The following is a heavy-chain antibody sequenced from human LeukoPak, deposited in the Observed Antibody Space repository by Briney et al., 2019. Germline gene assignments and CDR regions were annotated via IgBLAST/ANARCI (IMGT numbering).Heavy chain of an antibody. CDR1: GGSFSGYY. V-gene: IGHV4-34*01. Sequence: SEALSLTCAVYGGSFSGYYWSWIRQPPGKGLEWIGEINHSGSTNYNPSLKSRVTISVDTSKNQFSLKLSSVTAADTAVYYCARVRDTDAFDIWGQGTMVTVSS. CDR3: ARVRDTDAFDI. CDR2: INHSGST. J-gene: IGHJ3*02. D-gene: IGHD3-9*01.